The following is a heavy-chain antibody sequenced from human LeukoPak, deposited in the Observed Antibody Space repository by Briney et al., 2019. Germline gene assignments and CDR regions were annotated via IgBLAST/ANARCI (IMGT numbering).Heavy chain of an antibody. Sequence: ASVKVSCKASGYTFTSYYMHWVRQAPGQGLELMGIINPSGGSTSYAQKFQGRVTMTRDTSTSTVYMELSSLRSEDTAVYYCARDTFTHSSGYPYTHYYYYYMDVWGKGTTVTVSS. J-gene: IGHJ6*03. CDR1: GYTFTSYY. CDR2: INPSGGST. D-gene: IGHD3-22*01. CDR3: ARDTFTHSSGYPYTHYYYYYMDV. V-gene: IGHV1-46*01.